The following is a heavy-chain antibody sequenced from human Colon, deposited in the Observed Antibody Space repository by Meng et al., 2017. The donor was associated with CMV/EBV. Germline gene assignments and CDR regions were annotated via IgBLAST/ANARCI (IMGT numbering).Heavy chain of an antibody. CDR3: AKVSSFQLLDYFDY. V-gene: IGHV3-43D*03. Sequence: GESLKISCAASGFIFEDYAMHWVRQVPGKGLEWVSLIDWDGGNTYYADAVKGRFTISRDNSKDSLYLQMNSLRADDTALYYCAKVSSFQLLDYFDYWGQGTLVTVSS. D-gene: IGHD2-2*01. CDR2: IDWDGGNT. J-gene: IGHJ4*02. CDR1: GFIFEDYA.